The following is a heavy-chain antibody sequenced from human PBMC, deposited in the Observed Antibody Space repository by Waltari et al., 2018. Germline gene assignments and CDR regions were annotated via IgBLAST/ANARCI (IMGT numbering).Heavy chain of an antibody. CDR2: MNPDSGNT. D-gene: IGHD6-19*01. Sequence: QVQLVQSGAEVKKPGASVKVSCKASGYNFTNYDISWVRQAAGQGLEWMGWMNPDSGNTGYAQRIQGRVTMTRNTSISTAYMELSSLRSEDTAVYYCAKIAVAGYYFDYWGQGTLVTVSS. CDR1: GYNFTNYD. J-gene: IGHJ4*02. V-gene: IGHV1-8*01. CDR3: AKIAVAGYYFDY.